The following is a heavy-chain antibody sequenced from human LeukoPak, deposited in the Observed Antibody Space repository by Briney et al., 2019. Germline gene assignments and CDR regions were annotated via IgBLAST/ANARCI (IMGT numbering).Heavy chain of an antibody. CDR1: GFTFSILA. CDR2: ISYDGNNE. Sequence: GGSLRLSCAASGFTFSILAMNWVRQTPGKGLEWVAGISYDGNNERYTDSVKGRFTISRDNSKNTMIMQMNSERAEKTSVYYCARDRAIATPLSDWGQGTLVTVSS. D-gene: IGHD6-13*01. V-gene: IGHV3-30*10. CDR3: ARDRAIATPLSD. J-gene: IGHJ4*02.